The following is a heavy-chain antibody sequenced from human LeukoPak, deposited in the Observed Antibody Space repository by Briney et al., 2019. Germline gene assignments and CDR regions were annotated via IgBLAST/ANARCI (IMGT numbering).Heavy chain of an antibody. J-gene: IGHJ6*02. CDR3: ARDGYCSSTSCYSLSFGMDV. CDR2: IYTSGST. D-gene: IGHD2-2*03. V-gene: IGHV4-4*07. CDR1: GGSISSYY. Sequence: SETLSLTCTVSGGSISSYYWSWIRQPAGKGLEWIGRIYTSGSTNYNPSLKSRVTMSVDTSKNQFSLKLSSVTAADTAVYYCARDGYCSSTSCYSLSFGMDVWGQGTTVTVSS.